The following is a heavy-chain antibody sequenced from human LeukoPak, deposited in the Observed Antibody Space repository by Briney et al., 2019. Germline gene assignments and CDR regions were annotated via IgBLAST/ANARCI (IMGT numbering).Heavy chain of an antibody. D-gene: IGHD3-10*01. CDR2: VYDSETT. CDR3: ARSSGSGSYAWYFDL. CDR1: GGSFSSVNYY. J-gene: IGHJ2*01. Sequence: SETLSLTCTVSGGSFSSVNYYWSWIRQPPGKGLEWIGYVYDSETTSYNPSLKSRVTISVDTSKNQFSLKLNSVTAAVTAVYYCARSSGSGSYAWYFDLWGRGALVTVSS. V-gene: IGHV4-61*01.